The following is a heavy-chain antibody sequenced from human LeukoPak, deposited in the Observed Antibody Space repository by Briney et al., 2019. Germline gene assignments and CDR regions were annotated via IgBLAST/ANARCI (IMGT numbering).Heavy chain of an antibody. Sequence: PSETLSLTCTVSGGSISSSSYYWGWIRQPPGKGLEWIGSIYHSGSTYYNPSLKSRVTISVDTSKNQFSLKLSSVTAADTAVYYCARGPVVPAAQSYAFDIWGQGTMVTVSS. J-gene: IGHJ3*02. CDR1: GGSISSSSYY. V-gene: IGHV4-39*07. D-gene: IGHD2-2*01. CDR3: ARGPVVPAAQSYAFDI. CDR2: IYHSGST.